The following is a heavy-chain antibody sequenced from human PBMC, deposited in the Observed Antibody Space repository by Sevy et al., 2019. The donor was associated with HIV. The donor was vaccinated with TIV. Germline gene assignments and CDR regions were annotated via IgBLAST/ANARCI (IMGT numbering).Heavy chain of an antibody. V-gene: IGHV4-34*01. Sequence: SETLSLTCAVYGGSFSGYYWSWIRQPPGKGLEWIGEINQSGSTNYNPSLKSRVTISVDTSKNQFSLKLSSVTAADTAVYYCAGAAAGIDYWVQGTLVTVSS. CDR1: GGSFSGYY. CDR2: INQSGST. J-gene: IGHJ4*02. D-gene: IGHD6-13*01. CDR3: AGAAAGIDY.